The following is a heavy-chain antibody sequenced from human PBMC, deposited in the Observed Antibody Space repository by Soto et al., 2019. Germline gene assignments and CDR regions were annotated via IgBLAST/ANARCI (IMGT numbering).Heavy chain of an antibody. D-gene: IGHD6-6*01. CDR3: MNRPRA. J-gene: IGHJ5*02. Sequence: EVQLVESGGGLVQPGGSLRLSCAASEFTVGNNYMSWVRQAPGKGLDCVSLIYSNGDTRYADSVRGRFTISRDSSKNILYLQMNSLRADDTAIYYCMNRPRAWGRGTLVTVSS. CDR2: IYSNGDT. CDR1: EFTVGNNY. V-gene: IGHV3-66*01.